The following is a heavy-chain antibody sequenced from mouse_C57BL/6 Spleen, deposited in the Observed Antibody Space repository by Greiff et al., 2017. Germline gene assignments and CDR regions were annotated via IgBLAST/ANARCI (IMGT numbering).Heavy chain of an antibody. J-gene: IGHJ2*01. CDR1: GYNFTGYW. V-gene: IGHV1-52*01. CDR3: GRGDYSNLYYFDY. CDR2: IDPSDSET. Sequence: VQLQQSGAELVRPGSSVKLSCKASGYNFTGYWMHWVKQRPIQGLEWIGNIDPSDSETNYNAKFQDKATLTVDKSSSTAYMQLSSLTSEDSAVYYCGRGDYSNLYYFDYWGQGTTLTVSS. D-gene: IGHD2-5*01.